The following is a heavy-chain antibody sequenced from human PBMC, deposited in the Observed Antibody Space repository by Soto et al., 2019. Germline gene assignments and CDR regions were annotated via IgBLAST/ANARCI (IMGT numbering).Heavy chain of an antibody. V-gene: IGHV3-30-3*01. CDR1: GFTFSSYA. J-gene: IGHJ4*02. CDR3: ASSLLDY. CDR2: ISYDGSNK. Sequence: QVQLVESGGGVVQPGRSLRLSCAASGFTFSSYAMHWVRQAPGKGLEWVAVISYDGSNKYYADSVKGRFTISRDNSKNTLYLQMNSLRAEDTAVYYCASSLLDYWGQGTLVTVCS.